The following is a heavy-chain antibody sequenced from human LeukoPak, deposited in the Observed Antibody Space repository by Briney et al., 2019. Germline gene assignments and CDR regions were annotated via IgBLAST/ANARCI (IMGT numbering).Heavy chain of an antibody. V-gene: IGHV3-9*01. Sequence: GRSLRLSCAASGFTFDDYAMHWVRQAPGKGLEWVSGISWNSGSIGYADSVKGRFTISRDNAENSLYLQMNSLRAEDTALYYCAKELGLSSGPPGEYYGMDVWGQGTTVTVSS. CDR1: GFTFDDYA. CDR2: ISWNSGSI. CDR3: AKELGLSSGPPGEYYGMDV. D-gene: IGHD6-19*01. J-gene: IGHJ6*02.